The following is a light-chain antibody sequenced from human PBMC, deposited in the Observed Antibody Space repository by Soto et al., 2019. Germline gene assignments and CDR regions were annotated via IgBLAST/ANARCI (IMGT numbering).Light chain of an antibody. V-gene: IGKV1-5*01. J-gene: IGKJ4*01. CDR2: EGS. Sequence: DIQMTQSPSTLSASIGDTVTITCRANQSISSWLAWYQQKPGKAPKLLISEGSSLESGVPSRFSGSGSGAECILPISSPQPDDLATYYYQQYNSSPLTFGGGTKVEIK. CDR3: QQYNSSPLT. CDR1: QSISSW.